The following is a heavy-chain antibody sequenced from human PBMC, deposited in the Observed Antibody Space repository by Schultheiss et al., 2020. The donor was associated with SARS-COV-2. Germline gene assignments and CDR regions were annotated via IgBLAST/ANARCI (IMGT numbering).Heavy chain of an antibody. CDR2: MNPNSGNT. Sequence: ASVKVSCKASGYTFTSYDINWVRQATGQGLEWMGWMNPNSGNTGYAQKFQGRVTMTSDRSVSTAYMELSSLRSDDTAVYYCARTYCSGGSCYYLDYWGQGTLVTVSS. CDR3: ARTYCSGGSCYYLDY. D-gene: IGHD2-15*01. J-gene: IGHJ4*02. V-gene: IGHV1-8*01. CDR1: GYTFTSYD.